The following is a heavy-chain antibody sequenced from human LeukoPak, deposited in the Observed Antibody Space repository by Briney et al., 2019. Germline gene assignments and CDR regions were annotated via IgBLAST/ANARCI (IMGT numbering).Heavy chain of an antibody. CDR3: AKAIGYCGGGSSHIDY. CDR2: ISWDSGSI. J-gene: IGHJ4*02. V-gene: IGHV3-9*01. D-gene: IGHD2-15*01. CDR1: GFTFDEYA. Sequence: GRSLRLSCAASGFTFDEYAMHWVRQAPGKGLEWVSGISWDSGSIGYADSVKGRFTISRDTAKNSLYLQMNRLRAEDTALYYCAKAIGYCGGGSSHIDYWGQGTLVTVSP.